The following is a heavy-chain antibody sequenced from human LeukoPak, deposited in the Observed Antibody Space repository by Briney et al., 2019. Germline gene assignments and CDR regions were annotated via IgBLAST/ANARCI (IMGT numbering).Heavy chain of an antibody. CDR3: ARLDIVLMVYDH. D-gene: IGHD2-8*01. Sequence: SVKVSCKASGGTFSSYAISWVRQAPGQGLEWMGRIIPIFGTANYAQKFQGRVAITTDESTSTVYMELSSLRSEDTAVYYCARLDIVLMVYDHWGQGTLVTVSS. J-gene: IGHJ4*02. V-gene: IGHV1-69*05. CDR2: IIPIFGTA. CDR1: GGTFSSYA.